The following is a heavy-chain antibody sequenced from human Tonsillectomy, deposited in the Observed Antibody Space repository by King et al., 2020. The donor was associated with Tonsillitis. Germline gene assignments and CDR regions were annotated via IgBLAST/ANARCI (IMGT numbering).Heavy chain of an antibody. CDR1: GFSLSTSGVG. CDR3: AHTLMYGYSSGWYPPGYYFDY. Sequence: TLQESGPTLVKPPQTLTLTCTFSGFSLSTSGVGVGWIRQPPGKALEWLALIYWNDDKSYSPSLKSRLTITKDTSKNQVVLRMTNRDIVDTATYYCAHTLMYGYSSGWYPPGYYFDYWGQGTLVTVSS. D-gene: IGHD6-19*01. CDR2: IYWNDDK. J-gene: IGHJ4*02. V-gene: IGHV2-5*01.